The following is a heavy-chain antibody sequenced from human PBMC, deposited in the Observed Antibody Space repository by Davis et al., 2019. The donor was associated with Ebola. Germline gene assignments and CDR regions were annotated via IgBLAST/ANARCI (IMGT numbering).Heavy chain of an antibody. V-gene: IGHV4-34*01. CDR1: GGSFSGYY. D-gene: IGHD1-26*01. CDR3: ARTPQYTSYGSYFDY. Sequence: SETLSLTCAVYGGSFSGYYWSWIRQPPGKGLEWIGEINHSGSTNYNPSLESRVTISVDTSKRQFSLKVSSVTAADTAMYYCARTPQYTSYGSYFDYWGQGTLVTVPS. J-gene: IGHJ4*02. CDR2: INHSGST.